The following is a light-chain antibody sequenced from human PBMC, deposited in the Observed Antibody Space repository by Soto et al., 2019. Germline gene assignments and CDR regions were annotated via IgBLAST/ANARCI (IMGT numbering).Light chain of an antibody. CDR2: RND. CDR1: NSRSGSNY. V-gene: IGLV1-47*01. J-gene: IGLJ1*01. CDR3: AKWDDSLRVYV. Sequence: QSVLPQPPSESGTPGQRVTISCSTTNSRSGSNYVYWYQQLPGAAPKLLIYRNDQRPSGVPDRFSASKSGTSASLAISGLRSEDEADYFCAKWDDSLRVYVFGSGPKLTVL.